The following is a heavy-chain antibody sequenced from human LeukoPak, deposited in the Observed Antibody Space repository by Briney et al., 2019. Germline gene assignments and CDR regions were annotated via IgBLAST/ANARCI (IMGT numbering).Heavy chain of an antibody. J-gene: IGHJ2*01. V-gene: IGHV4-59*01. CDR1: GGSISTYY. D-gene: IGHD5-24*01. Sequence: SETLSLTCTVSGGSISTYYWSWIRQPPGKGLEWIGYVYYSGSTNYNPSLKSRVTISVDTSKNQFSLKLSSVTAADTAVYYCARDRMGYFDLWGRGTLVTVSS. CDR2: VYYSGST. CDR3: ARDRMGYFDL.